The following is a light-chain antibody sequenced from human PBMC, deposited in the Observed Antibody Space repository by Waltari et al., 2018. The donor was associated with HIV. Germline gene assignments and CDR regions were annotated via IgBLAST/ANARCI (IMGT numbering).Light chain of an antibody. CDR2: KND. V-gene: IGLV1-47*01. Sequence: QSVLTQPPSASGTPGQRVTISCSGSSSNIEFNYVYWYQQVPGTAPKLLIYKNDQLPSGGPDRVSASKSGTSASLVISGLRSEDEADYYCAAWDDRLSGRVFGTGTRVTVL. CDR3: AAWDDRLSGRV. CDR1: SSNIEFNY. J-gene: IGLJ1*01.